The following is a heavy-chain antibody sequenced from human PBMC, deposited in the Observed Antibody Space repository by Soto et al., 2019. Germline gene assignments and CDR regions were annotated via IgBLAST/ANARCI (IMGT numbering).Heavy chain of an antibody. D-gene: IGHD5-12*01. V-gene: IGHV1-2*04. CDR3: ARGIVGIVATIPNWFDP. Sequence: ASVKVSCKASGYTFTGYYMHWVRQAPGQGLEWMGWINPNSGGTNYAQKFQGWVTMTRDTSISTAYMELSRLRSDDTAVYYCARGIVGIVATIPNWFDPWGQGTLVTVSS. CDR1: GYTFTGYY. J-gene: IGHJ5*02. CDR2: INPNSGGT.